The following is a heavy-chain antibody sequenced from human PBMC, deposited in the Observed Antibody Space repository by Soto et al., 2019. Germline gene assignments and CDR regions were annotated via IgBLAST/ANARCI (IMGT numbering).Heavy chain of an antibody. J-gene: IGHJ5*02. CDR3: AKDFGAWSDS. Sequence: QVHLVESGGGVVQPGRSLTISCVGSGFAFSTYGMHWVRQAPAKGLEWVALISYVGTDKYYADSVKGRFSISRDNSKQTLSLQMDSLRPEDTAVYYCAKDFGAWSDSWGQGTLVNVSS. CDR1: GFAFSTYG. V-gene: IGHV3-30*18. D-gene: IGHD6-19*01. CDR2: ISYVGTDK.